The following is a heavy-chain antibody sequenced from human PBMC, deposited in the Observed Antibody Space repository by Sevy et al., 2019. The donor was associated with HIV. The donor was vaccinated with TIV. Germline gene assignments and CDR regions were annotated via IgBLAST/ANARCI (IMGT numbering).Heavy chain of an antibody. CDR3: ARDAGSYYFDY. J-gene: IGHJ4*02. CDR1: GGSVSSGSYY. Sequence: SETLSHTCTVSGGSVSSGSYYWSWIRQPPGKGLEWIGYIYYSGSTNYNPSLKSRVTISVDTSKNQFSLKLSSVTAADTAVYYCARDAGSYYFDYWGQGTLVTVSS. D-gene: IGHD6-13*01. V-gene: IGHV4-61*01. CDR2: IYYSGST.